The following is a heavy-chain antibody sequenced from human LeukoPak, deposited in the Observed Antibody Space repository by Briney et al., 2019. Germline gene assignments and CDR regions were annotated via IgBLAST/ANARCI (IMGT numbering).Heavy chain of an antibody. V-gene: IGHV3-7*03. D-gene: IGHD5-12*01. CDR3: ARVGGYDSGPFDY. J-gene: IGHJ4*02. Sequence: GGSLGLSCAASGFTFSSYWMSWVRQAPGKGLEWVANIKQDGSEKYYVDSVKGRFTISRDNAKNSLYLQMNSLRAEDTAVYYCARVGGYDSGPFDYWGQGTLVTVSS. CDR1: GFTFSSYW. CDR2: IKQDGSEK.